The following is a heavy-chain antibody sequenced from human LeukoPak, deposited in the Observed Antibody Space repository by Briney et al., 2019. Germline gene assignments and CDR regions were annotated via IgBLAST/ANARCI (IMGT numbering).Heavy chain of an antibody. CDR1: GGSFSGYY. J-gene: IGHJ4*02. V-gene: IGHV4-34*01. Sequence: SETLSLTCAVYGGSFSGYYWSWIRQPPGKGLEWIGEINHSGSTNYNPSLKSRVTISVDTSKNQFSLKLSSVTAADTAVYYCARGKGAPRSYYDYWGQGTLVTVSS. CDR2: INHSGST. CDR3: ARGKGAPRSYYDY.